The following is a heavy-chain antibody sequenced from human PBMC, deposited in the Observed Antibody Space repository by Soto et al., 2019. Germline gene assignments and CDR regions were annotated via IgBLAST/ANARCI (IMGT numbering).Heavy chain of an antibody. J-gene: IGHJ4*02. CDR1: GFTFSSYW. V-gene: IGHV3-7*01. CDR2: IKQDGSEK. Sequence: GGSLRLSCAASGFTFSSYWMSWVRQAPGKGLEWVANIKQDGSEKYYVDSVKGRFTISRDNAKNSLYLQMNSLRAEDTAVYYCASVRRRMATIGFDYWGQGTLVTVSS. CDR3: ASVRRRMATIGFDY. D-gene: IGHD5-12*01.